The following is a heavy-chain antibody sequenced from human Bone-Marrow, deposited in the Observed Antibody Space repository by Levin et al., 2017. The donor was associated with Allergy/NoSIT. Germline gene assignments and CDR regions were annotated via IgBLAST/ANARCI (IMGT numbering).Heavy chain of an antibody. Sequence: SQTLSLTCSISGDSIGRYFWTWVRQPPGKGLEWIGYIYSGATTKYNPSLKSRVVISSDASENHFSLTLSSVTAADTAVYYCATATYDTTGYSQPYWGQGTLVTVSS. CDR3: ATATYDTTGYSQPY. CDR2: IYSGATT. D-gene: IGHD3-9*01. V-gene: IGHV4-59*01. J-gene: IGHJ1*01. CDR1: GDSIGRYF.